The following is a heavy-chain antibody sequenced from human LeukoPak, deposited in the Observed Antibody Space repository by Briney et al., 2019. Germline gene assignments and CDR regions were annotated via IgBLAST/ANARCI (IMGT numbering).Heavy chain of an antibody. D-gene: IGHD5-12*01. CDR3: ARKSGYSGYGSDY. Sequence: PGGSLRPSCAASGFTVSSNYMSWVRQAPGKGLEWVSVIYSGGSTYYADSVKGRFTISRDNSKNTLYLQMNSLRAEDTAVYYCARKSGYSGYGSDYWGQGTLVTVSS. J-gene: IGHJ4*02. V-gene: IGHV3-66*01. CDR1: GFTVSSNY. CDR2: IYSGGST.